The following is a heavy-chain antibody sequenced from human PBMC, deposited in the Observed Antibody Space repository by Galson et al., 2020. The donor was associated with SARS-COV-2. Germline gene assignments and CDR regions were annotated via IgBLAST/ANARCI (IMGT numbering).Heavy chain of an antibody. CDR3: ARVYQGGRPNHSAFDY. D-gene: IGHD2-2*01. J-gene: IGHJ3*01. CDR1: GGSFRSGDYY. Sequence: SETLSLTCTVSGGSFRSGDYYWSWIRQPPGKGLEWIGYIYYSGSTYYTPSLESRVMISIDTSKNQFSLNLNSMTAADTAIYYCARVYQGGRPNHSAFDYWGQGAVVTVSS. V-gene: IGHV4-30-4*01. CDR2: IYYSGST.